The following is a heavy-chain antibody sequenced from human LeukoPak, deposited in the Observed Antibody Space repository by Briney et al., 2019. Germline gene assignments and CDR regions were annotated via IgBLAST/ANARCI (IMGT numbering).Heavy chain of an antibody. CDR2: ISTSSSSSYI. Sequence: GGSLRLSCVVSGFTFSSYHMNWVRQAPGKGLEWVSSISTSSSSSYIYYADSVTGRFTISRDNAKNSLYLQMNSLRAEDTAVYYCARRATTERGHSYGLDYWGQGTLVTVS. J-gene: IGHJ4*02. V-gene: IGHV3-21*01. CDR3: ARRATTERGHSYGLDY. D-gene: IGHD5-18*01. CDR1: GFTFSSYH.